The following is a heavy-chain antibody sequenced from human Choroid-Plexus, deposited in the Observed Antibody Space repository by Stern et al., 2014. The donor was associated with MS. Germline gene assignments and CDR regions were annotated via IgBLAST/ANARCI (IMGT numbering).Heavy chain of an antibody. Sequence: EQLVESGGGVVQPGRPLRLSCVASGFTFGSCAMHWVRQAPGKGLEWVAGVSYDGSNKYYADSVKGRFTISRDNSQNTLYMQMSSLRPEDTAVYYCAKDRQYLTYFFAHWGQGSLVTVSS. V-gene: IGHV3-30*18. CDR1: GFTFGSCA. CDR3: AKDRQYLTYFFAH. D-gene: IGHD2/OR15-2a*01. J-gene: IGHJ5*02. CDR2: VSYDGSNK.